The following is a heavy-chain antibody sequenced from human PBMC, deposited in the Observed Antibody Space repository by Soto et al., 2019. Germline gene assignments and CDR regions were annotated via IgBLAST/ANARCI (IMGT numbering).Heavy chain of an antibody. CDR1: GYTFTGYY. CDR3: ARDIVVVPAAGYYYYYGMDV. CDR2: INPNSGGT. J-gene: IGHJ6*02. D-gene: IGHD2-2*01. Sequence: QVQLVQSGAEVKKPGASVKVSCKASGYTFTGYYMHWVRQAPGQGLEWVGWINPNSGGTNYAQKFQGWVTMTRDTSISTAYMELSRLRSDDTAVYYCARDIVVVPAAGYYYYYGMDVWGQGTTVTVSS. V-gene: IGHV1-2*04.